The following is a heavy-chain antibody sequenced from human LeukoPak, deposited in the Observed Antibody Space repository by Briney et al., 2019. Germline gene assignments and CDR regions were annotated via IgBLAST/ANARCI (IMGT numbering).Heavy chain of an antibody. CDR3: ARDTHTMDV. Sequence: PGGSRRPSCPPSGLTFINFETNWVRQPPGKGLEWVSYISSSGSTIYYADSVKGRFTISRDNAKNSLYLQMNSLRAEDTAVYYCARDTHTMDVWGKGTTVTVSS. V-gene: IGHV3-48*03. CDR1: GLTFINFE. J-gene: IGHJ6*04. CDR2: ISSSGSTI.